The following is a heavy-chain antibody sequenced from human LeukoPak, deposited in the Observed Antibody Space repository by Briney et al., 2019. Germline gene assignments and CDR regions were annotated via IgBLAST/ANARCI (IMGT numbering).Heavy chain of an antibody. V-gene: IGHV3-30*09. J-gene: IGHJ4*02. CDR1: GFSFSNHA. CDR3: AIHQYDYVWGSYRSV. D-gene: IGHD3-16*02. CDR2: ISYDGKNK. Sequence: PGGSLRLSCAASGFSFSNHAMHWVRQAPDKGLEWVSFISYDGKNKFYVDSVKGRFAISRDNSKSTLQLQMNSLRAEDTALYYCAIHQYDYVWGSYRSVGGQGTLVTVSS.